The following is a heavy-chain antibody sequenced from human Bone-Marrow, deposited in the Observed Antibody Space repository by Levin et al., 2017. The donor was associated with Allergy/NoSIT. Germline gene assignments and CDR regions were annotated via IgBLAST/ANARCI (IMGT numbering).Heavy chain of an antibody. CDR2: IWNVGNDK. CDR1: GFIFSNYG. Sequence: GGSLRLSCAASGFIFSNYGIHWVRQAPGRALEWVASIWNVGNDKYYADSVKGRFTIYRDNYKNTVFLQMNSLRAEDTALYYCARDRDYGDYGIDYWGQGTLVTVSS. D-gene: IGHD4-17*01. CDR3: ARDRDYGDYGIDY. J-gene: IGHJ4*02. V-gene: IGHV3-33*01.